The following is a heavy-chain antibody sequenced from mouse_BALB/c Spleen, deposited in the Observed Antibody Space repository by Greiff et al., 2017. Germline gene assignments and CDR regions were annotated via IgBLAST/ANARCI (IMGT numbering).Heavy chain of an antibody. CDR1: GYTFTSYW. V-gene: IGHV1-5*01. Sequence: EVQLQESGTVLARPGASVKMSCKASGYTFTSYWMHWVKQRPGQGLEWIGAIYPGNSDTSYNQKFKGKAKLTAVTSTCTAYMELSSLTNEDSAVYYCTRSDARAYWGQGTLVTVSA. J-gene: IGHJ3*01. CDR3: TRSDARAY. CDR2: IYPGNSDT.